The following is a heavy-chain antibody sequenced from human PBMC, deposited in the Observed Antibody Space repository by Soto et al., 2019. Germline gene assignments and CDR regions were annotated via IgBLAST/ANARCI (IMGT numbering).Heavy chain of an antibody. CDR1: GFTFSSYA. CDR3: AKGLYPSYGDYTYYYYYGMDV. CDR2: ISGSGGST. D-gene: IGHD4-17*01. V-gene: IGHV3-23*01. J-gene: IGHJ6*02. Sequence: GGSLRLSCAASGFTFSSYAMSWVRQAPGKGLEWVSAISGSGGSTYYADSVKGRFTISRDNSKNTLYLQMNSLRAEDTAVYYCAKGLYPSYGDYTYYYYYGMDVWGQGTTVTVSS.